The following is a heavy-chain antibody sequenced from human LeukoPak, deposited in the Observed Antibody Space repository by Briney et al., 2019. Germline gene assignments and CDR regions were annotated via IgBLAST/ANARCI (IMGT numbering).Heavy chain of an antibody. J-gene: IGHJ4*02. V-gene: IGHV3-30-3*01. CDR3: AKAPAGTPQGDIDY. CDR1: GFTFSSYA. D-gene: IGHD6-13*01. CDR2: LSYDGNNK. Sequence: GRSLRLSCAASGFTFSSYAMHWVRQAPGKGLEWVAFLSYDGNNKYYADSVKGRFTISRDSSKNTLYLQMNSLRAEDTAVYYCAKAPAGTPQGDIDYWGQGTLVTVSS.